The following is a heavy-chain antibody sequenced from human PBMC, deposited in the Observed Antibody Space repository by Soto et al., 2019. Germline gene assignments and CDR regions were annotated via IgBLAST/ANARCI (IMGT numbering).Heavy chain of an antibody. D-gene: IGHD6-13*01. V-gene: IGHV2-5*02. Sequence: QITLKESGPTLVKPTQTLTLTCTFSGFSLSTSGVGVGWIRQPPGKALEWLALIYWDDDIRYSPSLKSRLTITKDTSKNQVVLTMTNMDPVDTATYYCAHSLRYSSSYYEVWAFDIWGQGTMVTVSS. CDR2: IYWDDDI. J-gene: IGHJ3*02. CDR1: GFSLSTSGVG. CDR3: AHSLRYSSSYYEVWAFDI.